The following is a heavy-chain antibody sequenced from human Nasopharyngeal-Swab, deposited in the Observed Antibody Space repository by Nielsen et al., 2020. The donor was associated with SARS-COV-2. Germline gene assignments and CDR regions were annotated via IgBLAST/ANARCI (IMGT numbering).Heavy chain of an antibody. CDR3: AKEGSSSSWFTGSFDY. CDR2: ISGSGGST. D-gene: IGHD6-13*01. J-gene: IGHJ4*02. V-gene: IGHV3-23*01. Sequence: VRQAPGKGLEWVSAISGSGGSTYYADSVKGRFTISRDNSKNTLYLQMNSLRAEDTDVYYCAKEGSSSSWFTGSFDYWGQGTLVTVSS.